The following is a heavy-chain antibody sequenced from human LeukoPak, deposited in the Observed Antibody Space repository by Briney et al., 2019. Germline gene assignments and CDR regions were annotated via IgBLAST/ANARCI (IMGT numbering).Heavy chain of an antibody. CDR1: GFTFSSYG. Sequence: PGGSLRLSCAASGFTFSSYGMHWVRQAPGKGLEWVAVISYDGSNKYYADSVKGRFTISRDNSKNTLYLQMNSLRAEDTAVYYCAKDSRSSGWLDYWGQGTLVTVSS. V-gene: IGHV3-30*18. CDR2: ISYDGSNK. D-gene: IGHD6-19*01. J-gene: IGHJ4*02. CDR3: AKDSRSSGWLDY.